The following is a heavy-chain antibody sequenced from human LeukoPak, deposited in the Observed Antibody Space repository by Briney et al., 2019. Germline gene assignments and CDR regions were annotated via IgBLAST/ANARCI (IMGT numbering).Heavy chain of an antibody. CDR2: ISGSGDTT. Sequence: GGSLRLSCAASGFTLSTYAMTWVRQAPGKGLEWVSAISGSGDTTYYADSVKGRFTISRDDSKNTLYLQMNSLRAEGTAVYYCAKDLGRYRNNYFDYWGQGTLVTVSS. V-gene: IGHV3-23*01. CDR3: AKDLGRYRNNYFDY. D-gene: IGHD1-26*01. CDR1: GFTLSTYA. J-gene: IGHJ4*02.